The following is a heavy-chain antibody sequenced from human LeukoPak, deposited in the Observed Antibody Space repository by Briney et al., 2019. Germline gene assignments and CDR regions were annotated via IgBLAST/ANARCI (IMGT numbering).Heavy chain of an antibody. V-gene: IGHV4-38-2*02. D-gene: IGHD6-19*01. J-gene: IGHJ6*03. CDR2: VYHSGST. Sequence: SETLSLTCTVSGYSISSGYYWGWIRQPPGKGLEWIGSVYHSGSTNYNPSLKSRVTVSVDTSKNQFSLKLSSVTAADTAVYYCARSVAVAGPYWMGYYYYYYYMDVWGKGTTVTVSS. CDR1: GYSISSGYY. CDR3: ARSVAVAGPYWMGYYYYYYYMDV.